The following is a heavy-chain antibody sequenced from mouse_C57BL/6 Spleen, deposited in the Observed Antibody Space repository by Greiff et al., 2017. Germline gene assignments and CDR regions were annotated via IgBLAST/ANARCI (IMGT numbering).Heavy chain of an antibody. J-gene: IGHJ4*01. CDR3: AREAAGSHAMDY. V-gene: IGHV1-54*01. D-gene: IGHD1-1*01. CDR1: GYAFTNYL. Sequence: QVQLQQSGAELVRPGTSVKVSCKASGYAFTNYLIEWVKQRPGQGLEWIGVINPGSGGTNYNEKFKGKATLTADKSSSTAYMQLSSLTSEDSAVYFCAREAAGSHAMDYWGQGTSVTVSS. CDR2: INPGSGGT.